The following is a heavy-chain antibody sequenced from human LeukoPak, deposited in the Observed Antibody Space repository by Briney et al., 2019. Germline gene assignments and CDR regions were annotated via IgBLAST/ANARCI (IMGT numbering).Heavy chain of an antibody. CDR2: INSAGSST. CDR1: GFSFSSQW. CDR3: ARSDYFDY. J-gene: IGHJ4*02. Sequence: GSPRLSCAASGFSFSSQWMHWVRQAPGKGLVWVARINSAGSSTRYADSVKGRFTVSRDNANNTLYLQMNSLRAEDTAVYYCARSDYFDYWGQGTLVTVSS. V-gene: IGHV3-74*01.